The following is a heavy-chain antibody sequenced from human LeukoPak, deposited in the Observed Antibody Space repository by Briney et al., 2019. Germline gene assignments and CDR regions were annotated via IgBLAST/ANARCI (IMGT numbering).Heavy chain of an antibody. CDR3: AKGHSGSYPLDAFDI. D-gene: IGHD1-26*01. Sequence: GGSLRLSCAASGFTFDDYAMHWVRQAPGKGLEWVSAISGSGGSTYYADSVKGRFTISRDNSKNTLYLQMNSLRAEDTAVYYCAKGHSGSYPLDAFDIWGQGTMVTVSS. CDR1: GFTFDDYA. J-gene: IGHJ3*02. V-gene: IGHV3-23*01. CDR2: ISGSGGST.